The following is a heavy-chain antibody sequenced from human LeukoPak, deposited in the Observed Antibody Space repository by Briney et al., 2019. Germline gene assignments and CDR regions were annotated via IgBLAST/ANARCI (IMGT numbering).Heavy chain of an antibody. J-gene: IGHJ4*02. Sequence: SVKVSCKASGGTFSSYAISWVRQAPGQGLEWMGRIIPILGIANYAQKFQGRVTITADKSTSTAYTELSSLRSEDTAVYYCAGGMGKYYYDSSGYYGLWGQGTLVTVSS. CDR1: GGTFSSYA. CDR3: AGGMGKYYYDSSGYYGL. CDR2: IIPILGIA. D-gene: IGHD3-22*01. V-gene: IGHV1-69*04.